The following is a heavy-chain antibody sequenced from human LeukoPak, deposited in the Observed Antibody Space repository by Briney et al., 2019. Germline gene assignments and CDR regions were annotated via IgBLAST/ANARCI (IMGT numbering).Heavy chain of an antibody. Sequence: ASVKVSCKASGYTFTSYDINWVRQATGLGLEWMGWMNPNSGNTGYAQKFQGRVTITRNTSISTAYMELSSLRSEDTAVYYCATSWGSSPNDYWGQGTLVTVSS. D-gene: IGHD6-6*01. V-gene: IGHV1-8*03. CDR2: MNPNSGNT. CDR1: GYTFTSYD. J-gene: IGHJ4*02. CDR3: ATSWGSSPNDY.